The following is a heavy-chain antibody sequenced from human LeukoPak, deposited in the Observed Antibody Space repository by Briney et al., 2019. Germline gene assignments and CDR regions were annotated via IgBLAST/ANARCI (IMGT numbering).Heavy chain of an antibody. Sequence: PGGSLRLSCAASGFAFRSYGMTWVRQAPGKGLEWVANIKQDGSEKYYVDSVKGRFTISRDNAKNSLYLQMNSLRAEDTAVYNCARDCSSTSCTPFDYWGQGTLVTVSS. D-gene: IGHD2-2*01. J-gene: IGHJ4*02. CDR1: GFAFRSYG. CDR3: ARDCSSTSCTPFDY. V-gene: IGHV3-7*01. CDR2: IKQDGSEK.